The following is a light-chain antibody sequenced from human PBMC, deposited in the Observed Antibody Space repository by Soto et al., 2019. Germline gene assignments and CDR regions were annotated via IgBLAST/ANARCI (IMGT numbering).Light chain of an antibody. CDR2: QDS. CDR3: QAWDSSTVV. V-gene: IGLV3-1*01. Sequence: SYELAQPPSVSVSPGQTATITCFGDKLGNKYACWYQQKPGQSPVLVMYQDSKRPSGIPERFSGSSSGNTATLTISGTQAMDEADYYCQAWDSSTVVFGGGTKLTVL. CDR1: KLGNKY. J-gene: IGLJ2*01.